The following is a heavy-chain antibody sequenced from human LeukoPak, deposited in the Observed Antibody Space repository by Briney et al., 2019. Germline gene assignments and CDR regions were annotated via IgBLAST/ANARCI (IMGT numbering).Heavy chain of an antibody. Sequence: GGSLRLSCAASGFTFSSYNMNWVRQAPGKGLEWVSSISSSSRYIYYTDSVKGRFTISRDNAKNSLYLQMNSLRAEDTAVYYCARVRYFDWLGPFDYWGQGTLVTVSS. CDR1: GFTFSSYN. CDR3: ARVRYFDWLGPFDY. V-gene: IGHV3-21*01. D-gene: IGHD3-9*01. CDR2: ISSSSRYI. J-gene: IGHJ4*02.